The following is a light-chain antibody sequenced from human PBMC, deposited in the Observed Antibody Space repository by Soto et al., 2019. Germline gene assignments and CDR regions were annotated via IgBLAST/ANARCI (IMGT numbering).Light chain of an antibody. CDR2: DAS. V-gene: IGKV3-11*01. CDR3: QQRSNWPPVIT. J-gene: IGKJ4*01. Sequence: DIVLTQSPATLSLSPGERATLSCRATQSVTTFLAWYQQKPGQVPRLLIYDASNRATGIPARFSGSGSGTDFTLTISSLEPEDCAVYYCQQRSNWPPVITFGGGTKVDIK. CDR1: QSVTTF.